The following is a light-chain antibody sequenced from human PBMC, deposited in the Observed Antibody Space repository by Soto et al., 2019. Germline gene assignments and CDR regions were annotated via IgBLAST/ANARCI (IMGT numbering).Light chain of an antibody. V-gene: IGKV2D-29*01. CDR3: MQTLQLPIT. CDR1: QSLLHNNGKTY. Sequence: DIVMIQTPLSLSVTPGQPASISCKSSQSLLHNNGKTYLYWYLQKPGQPPQLLIHEASNRMSGVPDRVTGSESGTDFTLKISRLDAEDVGIYYCMQTLQLPITVGQGTRLEIK. J-gene: IGKJ5*01. CDR2: EAS.